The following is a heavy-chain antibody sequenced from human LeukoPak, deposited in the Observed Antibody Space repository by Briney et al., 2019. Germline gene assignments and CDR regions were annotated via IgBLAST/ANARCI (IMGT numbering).Heavy chain of an antibody. D-gene: IGHD6-25*01. CDR1: GGSIRSSNW. CDR3: ARPTGRGGYPTDPFDI. V-gene: IGHV4-4*02. J-gene: IGHJ3*02. Sequence: SGTLSLTCAVSGGSIRSSNWWSWVRQPPGKRLERIGEIYHSGGTTNYNPSLKCRVTISVDKSKNQFSLQLSSVTAADTALYYCARPTGRGGYPTDPFDIWGQGTMVTVSS. CDR2: IYHSGGTT.